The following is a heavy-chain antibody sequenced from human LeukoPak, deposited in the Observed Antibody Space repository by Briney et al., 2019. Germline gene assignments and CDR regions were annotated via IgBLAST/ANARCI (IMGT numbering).Heavy chain of an antibody. CDR3: ARGKVEYSSSSPGGYFDY. Sequence: PSETLSLTCTVSGGSISSYYWSWIRQPPGKGLEWIGEINHSGSTNDNPSLKSRVTISVDTSKNQFSLDLTSVTAADTAVYYCARGKVEYSSSSPGGYFDYWGQGTLVTVSS. D-gene: IGHD6-6*01. V-gene: IGHV4-34*01. CDR2: INHSGST. CDR1: GGSISSYY. J-gene: IGHJ4*02.